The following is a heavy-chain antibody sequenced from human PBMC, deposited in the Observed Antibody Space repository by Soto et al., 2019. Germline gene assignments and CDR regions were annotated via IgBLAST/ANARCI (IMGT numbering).Heavy chain of an antibody. D-gene: IGHD3-3*01. V-gene: IGHV1-3*02. CDR1: GFSFTSYA. J-gene: IGHJ6*02. Sequence: QVQLVQSGAEVRKPGASVKVSCQASGFSFTSYAIHWVRQAPGQRLEWMGWTNAGNGNPKYSREFQDRVTFIRDTSANTAYMEMSSLTSEDMAVYYCARGIDFWSLDVWGQGTTVTVSS. CDR2: TNAGNGNP. CDR3: ARGIDFWSLDV.